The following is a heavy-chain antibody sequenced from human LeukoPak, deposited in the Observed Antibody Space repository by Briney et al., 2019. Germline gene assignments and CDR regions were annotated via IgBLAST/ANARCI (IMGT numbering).Heavy chain of an antibody. CDR2: ISGSGGST. V-gene: IGHV3-23*01. Sequence: GGSLRLSCAASGFTFSSYAMSWVRQAPGKGLEWVSAISGSGGSTYYADSVKGRFTFSRDNSKNTLYLQMNSPRAEDTAVYYCAKVAEYYYYYGMDVWGQGTTVTVSS. CDR3: AKVAEYYYYYGMDV. CDR1: GFTFSSYA. J-gene: IGHJ6*02.